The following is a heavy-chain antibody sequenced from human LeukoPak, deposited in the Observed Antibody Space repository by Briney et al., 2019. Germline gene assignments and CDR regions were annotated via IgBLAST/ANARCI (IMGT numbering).Heavy chain of an antibody. CDR1: GYTFTSYG. Sequence: ASVKVSCKASGYTFTSYGISWVRQAPGQGLEWMGWISAYSGNTNYAQKLQGRVTMTTDTSTSTAYMELRSLRSDDTAVYYCASVGAVAGTLDYWGQGTLVTVSS. V-gene: IGHV1-18*01. J-gene: IGHJ4*02. CDR2: ISAYSGNT. D-gene: IGHD6-19*01. CDR3: ASVGAVAGTLDY.